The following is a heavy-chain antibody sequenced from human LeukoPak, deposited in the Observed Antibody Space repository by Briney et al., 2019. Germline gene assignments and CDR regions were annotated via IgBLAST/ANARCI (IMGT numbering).Heavy chain of an antibody. Sequence: SGGSLRLSCAASGLTFSSYSMNWVRQAPGKGLEWVSGIGSNSVPTVYADSVKGRFTISRDNSKNMLYLQMDSLRVEDTAVYYCAKHCSGYCNTASEKRFDPWGQGTLVTVSS. CDR3: AKHCSGYCNTASEKRFDP. V-gene: IGHV3-23*01. CDR2: IGSNSVPT. J-gene: IGHJ5*02. CDR1: GLTFSSYS. D-gene: IGHD2-2*03.